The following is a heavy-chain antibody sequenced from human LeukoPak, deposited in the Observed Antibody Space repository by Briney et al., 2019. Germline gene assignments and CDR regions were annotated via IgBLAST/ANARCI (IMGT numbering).Heavy chain of an antibody. CDR3: ARDDYYDSSGYYFN. J-gene: IGHJ4*02. CDR1: GGSISSGSYY. V-gene: IGHV4-61*02. CDR2: IYTSGST. D-gene: IGHD3-22*01. Sequence: PSETLSLTCTVSGGSISSGSYYWSWIRQPAGKGLEWNGRIYTSGSTNYNPSLKSRVTISVDTSKNQFSLKLSSVTAADTAVYYCARDDYYDSSGYYFNWGQGTLVTVSS.